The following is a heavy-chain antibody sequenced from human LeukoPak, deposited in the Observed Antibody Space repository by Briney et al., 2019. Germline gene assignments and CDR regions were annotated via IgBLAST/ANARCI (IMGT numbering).Heavy chain of an antibody. CDR2: INHSGST. Sequence: SETLSLTCAVYGGSFSGYYWSWIRQPPGKGLEWIGEINHSGSTNYNPSLKSRVTISVDTSKNQFSLKLSSVTAADTAVYYCARNYGSGSYFDYWGQGTLVTVSS. V-gene: IGHV4-34*01. J-gene: IGHJ4*02. CDR1: GGSFSGYY. D-gene: IGHD3-10*01. CDR3: ARNYGSGSYFDY.